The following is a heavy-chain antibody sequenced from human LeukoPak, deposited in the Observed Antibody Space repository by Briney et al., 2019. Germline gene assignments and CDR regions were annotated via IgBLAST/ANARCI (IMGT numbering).Heavy chain of an antibody. V-gene: IGHV1-18*01. CDR1: GYIFTKYD. Sequence: ASVKVSCKTSGYIFTKYDISWVRQAPGQGPEWMGWITPYNGNAQSAPKFESRVTMTTDTSASTAYLELRGLKSDDTAVYYCARETKDGVFFDYWGQGTLVIVSS. CDR2: ITPYNGNA. J-gene: IGHJ4*02. D-gene: IGHD6-13*01. CDR3: ARETKDGVFFDY.